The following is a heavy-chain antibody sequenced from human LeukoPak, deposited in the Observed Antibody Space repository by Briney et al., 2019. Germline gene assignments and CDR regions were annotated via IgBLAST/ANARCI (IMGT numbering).Heavy chain of an antibody. CDR1: GFTFSSYAM. V-gene: IGHV4-4*02. J-gene: IGHJ4*02. Sequence: SLRLSCAASGFTFSSYAMSWVRQPPGKGLEWIEEIYHSGSTNYNPSLKSRVTISVDKSKNQFSLKLSSVTAADTAVYYCARDRSGGSYDYWGQGTLVTVSS. D-gene: IGHD2-15*01. CDR3: ARDRSGGSYDY. CDR2: IYHSGST.